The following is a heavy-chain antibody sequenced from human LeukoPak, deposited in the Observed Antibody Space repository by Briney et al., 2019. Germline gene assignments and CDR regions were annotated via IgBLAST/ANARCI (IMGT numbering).Heavy chain of an antibody. CDR2: IWYDGSNK. CDR1: GFTLSSYG. CDR3: ARMSSSWFV. J-gene: IGHJ4*02. D-gene: IGHD6-13*01. Sequence: GGSLRLSCAASGFTLSSYGMHWVRQAPGKGLEWVAVIWYDGSNKYYADSVKGRFTISRDKPKNTLYLQMNSLRAEDTAVYYCARMSSSWFVWGQGTLVTVSS. V-gene: IGHV3-33*01.